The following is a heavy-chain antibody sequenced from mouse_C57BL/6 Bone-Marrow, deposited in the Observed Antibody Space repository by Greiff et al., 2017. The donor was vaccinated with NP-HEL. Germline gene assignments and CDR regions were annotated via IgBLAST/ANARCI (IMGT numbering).Heavy chain of an antibody. CDR3: AISYDGYYPFAY. V-gene: IGHV1-69*01. Sequence: QVQLQQPGAELVMPGASVKLSCKASGYTFTSYWMHWVKQRPGQGLEWIGEIDPSDSYTNYNQKFKGKSTLTVDKSSSTAYMQLSSLTSEDSAVYYCAISYDGYYPFAYWGQGTLVTVSA. CDR2: IDPSDSYT. J-gene: IGHJ3*01. D-gene: IGHD2-3*01. CDR1: GYTFTSYW.